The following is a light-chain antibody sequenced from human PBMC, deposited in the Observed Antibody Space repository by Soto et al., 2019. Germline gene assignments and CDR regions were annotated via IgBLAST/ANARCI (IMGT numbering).Light chain of an antibody. J-gene: IGLJ1*01. V-gene: IGLV2-14*01. CDR2: EVS. Sequence: QSALTQPASVSGSPGQSITISCTGTSSDVGGYNSVSWYQQHPGKAPKLMIYEVSNRPSGGSNRFSGSKSGNTASLTISGLQAEGEADYYCSSYTSSSTLLYVFGTGTKLTVL. CDR3: SSYTSSSTLLYV. CDR1: SSDVGGYNS.